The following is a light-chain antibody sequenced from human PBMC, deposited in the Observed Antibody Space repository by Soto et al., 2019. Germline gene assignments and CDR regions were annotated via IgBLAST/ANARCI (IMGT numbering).Light chain of an antibody. CDR3: LVWDNSGDRYV. V-gene: IGLV3-21*02. CDR2: EDY. Sequence: SYELTQPPSVSVAPGQTARITCGGNDIGSKSVHRYQQKPGQAPVVVVYEDYDRPSGIPERFSGSNSGNTATLTITRVEAGDEADYYCLVWDNSGDRYVFGTGTKLTVL. J-gene: IGLJ1*01. CDR1: DIGSKS.